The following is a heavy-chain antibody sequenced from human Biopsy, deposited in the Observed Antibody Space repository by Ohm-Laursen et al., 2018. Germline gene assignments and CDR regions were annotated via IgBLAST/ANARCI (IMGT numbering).Heavy chain of an antibody. J-gene: IGHJ3*01. D-gene: IGHD3-16*01. Sequence: SLRLSCATSGFTFSDHNMHWVRQAPGKGLEWVAFIWPSATYKAYADSVKGRFTVSRVNSKNTVYLQMNSLSADDTAIYSCVKDGGQTAPYSFDVWGQGTMVTVSS. CDR2: IWPSATYK. CDR1: GFTFSDHN. CDR3: VKDGGQTAPYSFDV. V-gene: IGHV3-33*06.